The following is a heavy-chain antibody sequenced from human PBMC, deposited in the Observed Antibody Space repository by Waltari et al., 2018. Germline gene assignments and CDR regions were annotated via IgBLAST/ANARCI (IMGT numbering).Heavy chain of an antibody. CDR3: ASSGVVVVAVDAFDI. CDR1: GGTFSSYD. CDR2: IIPIFGTA. J-gene: IGHJ3*02. V-gene: IGHV1-69*05. Sequence: QVQLVQSGAEVKKPGSSVKVSCKASGGTFSSYDISWVRQAPGQGLEWMGGIIPIFGTANDAQKFQGRVTITTDESTSTAYMELSSLRSEDTAVYYCASSGVVVVAVDAFDIWGQGTMVTVSS. D-gene: IGHD2-15*01.